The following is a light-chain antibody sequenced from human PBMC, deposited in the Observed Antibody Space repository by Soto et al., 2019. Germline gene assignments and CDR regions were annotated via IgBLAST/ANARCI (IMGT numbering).Light chain of an antibody. CDR2: LGS. J-gene: IGKJ2*01. CDR3: MQALQTPQ. Sequence: DIVMTQSPLSLPVTPGEPASISCRSSQSLLHSSGYMYLDWYLQKPGQSPQLLIYLGSNRASGVPDRFSGSGSGTDLTLEISRVEAEDVGLYNCMQALQTPQFGQGTKLEIK. V-gene: IGKV2-28*01. CDR1: QSLLHSSGYMY.